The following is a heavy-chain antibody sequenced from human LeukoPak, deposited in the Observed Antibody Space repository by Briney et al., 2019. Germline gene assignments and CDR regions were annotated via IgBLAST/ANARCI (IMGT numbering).Heavy chain of an antibody. J-gene: IGHJ5*02. CDR1: GGSFSGYY. V-gene: IGHV4-34*01. Sequence: SGTLSLTCAVYGGSFSGYYWSWIRQPPGKGLEWIGEINHSGSTNYNPSLKSRVTISVDTSKNQFSLKLSSVTAADTAVYYCARNRGASAADSNWFDPWGQGTLVTVSS. D-gene: IGHD6-13*01. CDR2: INHSGST. CDR3: ARNRGASAADSNWFDP.